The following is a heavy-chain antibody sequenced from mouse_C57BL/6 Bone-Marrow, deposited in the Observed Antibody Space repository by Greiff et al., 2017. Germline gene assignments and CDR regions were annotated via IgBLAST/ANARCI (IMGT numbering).Heavy chain of an antibody. CDR3: AKEGDDGYYWFAY. Sequence: QVQLKESGPGLVQPSQSLSITCTVSGFSLTSYGVHWVRQPPGKGLEWLGVIWSGGSTDYTAAFISRLSISKDNSKSQVFFRMNSLQADDTAIYYCAKEGDDGYYWFAYWGQGTLVTVTA. J-gene: IGHJ3*01. CDR1: GFSLTSYG. V-gene: IGHV2-4*01. D-gene: IGHD2-3*01. CDR2: IWSGGST.